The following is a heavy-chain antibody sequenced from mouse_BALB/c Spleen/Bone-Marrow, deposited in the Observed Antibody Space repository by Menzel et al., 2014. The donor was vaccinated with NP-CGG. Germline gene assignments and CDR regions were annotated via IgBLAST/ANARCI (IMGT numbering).Heavy chain of an antibody. V-gene: IGHV1S135*01. Sequence: QLQESGPELVKPGASVKVSCKASGYAFTNYNIYWVKQRHGKSLEWIGYIDLYNGGTSYNQKFKGKATLTVDKSSSTAYMHLNSLTSEDSAVYYCARLGDGYYDALDYWGQGTSVTVSS. CDR3: ARLGDGYYDALDY. CDR2: IDLYNGGT. J-gene: IGHJ4*01. D-gene: IGHD2-3*01. CDR1: GYAFTNYN.